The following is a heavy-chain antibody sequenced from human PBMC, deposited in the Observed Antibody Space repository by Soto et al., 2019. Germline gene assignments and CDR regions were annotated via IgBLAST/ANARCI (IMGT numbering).Heavy chain of an antibody. V-gene: IGHV3-23*01. J-gene: IGHJ4*02. D-gene: IGHD3-10*01. CDR1: GLAFSSYL. CDR3: AKDRDYGSYIDY. CDR2: INQSGRDT. Sequence: PGGSLRLSCAASGLAFSSYLMSWVRQAPGKGLEWVAYINQSGRDTYYADSVKGRFTISRDNTKNTLYLQMNSLKAADTAVYYCAKDRDYGSYIDYWGQGTLVTVSS.